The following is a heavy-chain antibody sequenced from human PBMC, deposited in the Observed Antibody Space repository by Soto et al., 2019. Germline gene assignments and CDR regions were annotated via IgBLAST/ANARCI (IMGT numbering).Heavy chain of an antibody. D-gene: IGHD5-12*01. V-gene: IGHV3-21*01. CDR3: ARGYGALDY. Sequence: EVQLVESGGGLVKPGGSLRLSCAASGFTFSSFTMNWVRQAPGTGLEWVSSISSASNYIYYADSVKGRFTISRDNAKNSLYLQMNSLRAEDTAVYYCARGYGALDYWGQGALATVSS. CDR1: GFTFSSFT. J-gene: IGHJ4*02. CDR2: ISSASNYI.